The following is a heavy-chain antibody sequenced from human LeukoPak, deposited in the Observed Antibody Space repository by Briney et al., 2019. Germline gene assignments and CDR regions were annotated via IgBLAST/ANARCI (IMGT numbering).Heavy chain of an antibody. V-gene: IGHV4-59*01. CDR3: AREVAGIQLFDY. CDR2: IYYSGGT. CDR1: GGSISSYY. D-gene: IGHD5-18*01. J-gene: IGHJ4*02. Sequence: PSETLSLTCTVSGGSISSYYWTWIRQPPGKGLGLEWIGYIYYSGGTKNNPSLKSRVTISVDTSKNQFSLKLSSVTAADTAVYYCAREVAGIQLFDYWGQGTLVTVSS.